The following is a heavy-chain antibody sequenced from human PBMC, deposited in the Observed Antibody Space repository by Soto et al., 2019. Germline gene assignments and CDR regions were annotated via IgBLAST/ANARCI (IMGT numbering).Heavy chain of an antibody. D-gene: IGHD3-3*01. CDR2: INPSGGST. Sequence: SVKVSCTASGDTFTIYYMHWVRQALGQGLEWMGIINPSGGSTSYAKKFQGRVTMTRDTSTSTVYMELSSLRSEDTAVYYCARDQGIRFSVRGMDVWGQATTLTVSS. CDR3: ARDQGIRFSVRGMDV. J-gene: IGHJ6*02. CDR1: GDTFTIYY. V-gene: IGHV1-46*01.